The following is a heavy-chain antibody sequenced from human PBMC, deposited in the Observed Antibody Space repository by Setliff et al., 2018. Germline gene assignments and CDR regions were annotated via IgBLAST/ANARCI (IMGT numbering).Heavy chain of an antibody. CDR3: ARTLYDYDILTGPGYYFDY. D-gene: IGHD3-9*01. CDR1: GGSISSSSYY. Sequence: SETLSLTCTVSGGSISSSSYYWGWIRQPPGKGLEWIGSIYYSESTYYNPSLKSRVTISVDTSKNQFSLKLSSVTAADTAVYYCARTLYDYDILTGPGYYFDYWGQGTLVTVSS. J-gene: IGHJ4*02. CDR2: IYYSEST. V-gene: IGHV4-39*07.